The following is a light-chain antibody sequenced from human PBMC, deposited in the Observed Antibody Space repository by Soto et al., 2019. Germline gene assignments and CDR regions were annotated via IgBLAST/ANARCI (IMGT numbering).Light chain of an antibody. CDR3: SSYSSSSTLV. Sequence: LTQPASVSVSPGQSITIAGTGTSSDVGGYKYVSWYQQHPGKAPKLMIYEVSNRPSGVSNRFSGSKSGNTASLTISGLQAEEEADHYCSSYSSSSTLVFGTGTKVTVL. V-gene: IGLV2-14*01. J-gene: IGLJ1*01. CDR2: EVS. CDR1: SSDVGGYKY.